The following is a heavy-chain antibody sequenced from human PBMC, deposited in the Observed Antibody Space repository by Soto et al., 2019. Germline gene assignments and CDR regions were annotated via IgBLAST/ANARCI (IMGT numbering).Heavy chain of an antibody. CDR1: RFTFSDYY. Sequence: LRLSCAASRFTFSDYYMSWIRQAPGKGLEWVSYISSSGSTIYYADSVKGRFTISRDNAKNSLYLQMNSLRAEDTAVYYCARLRYDSSGYYGDAFDIWGQGTMVTVSS. J-gene: IGHJ3*02. V-gene: IGHV3-11*01. D-gene: IGHD3-22*01. CDR2: ISSSGSTI. CDR3: ARLRYDSSGYYGDAFDI.